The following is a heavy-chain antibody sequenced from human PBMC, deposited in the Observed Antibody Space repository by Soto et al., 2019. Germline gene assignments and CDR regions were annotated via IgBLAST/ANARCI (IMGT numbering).Heavy chain of an antibody. CDR2: INHSGST. D-gene: IGHD6-6*01. V-gene: IGHV4-34*01. Sequence: SETLSLTCAVYGGSFSGYYWSWIRQPPGKGLEWIGEINHSGSTNYNPSLKSRVTISVDTAKNPFSLKLSSVTAADTAVYYCARGPYSSSSTPPYYYYYYMDVWGKGTTVTVSS. J-gene: IGHJ6*03. CDR3: ARGPYSSSSTPPYYYYYYMDV. CDR1: GGSFSGYY.